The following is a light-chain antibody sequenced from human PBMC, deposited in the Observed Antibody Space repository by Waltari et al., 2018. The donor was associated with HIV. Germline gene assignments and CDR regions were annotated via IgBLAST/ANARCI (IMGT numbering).Light chain of an antibody. Sequence: IVMTQSPATLSVSPGERATLPCSASQSVTSDLAWYQQKPGQAPRLLIYGASTRATGIPVRFSGSGSGTEFTLTISSLQSEDFALYYCHQYNKWPPGTFGQGTKVEIK. CDR3: HQYNKWPPGT. V-gene: IGKV3-15*01. J-gene: IGKJ1*01. CDR1: QSVTSD. CDR2: GAS.